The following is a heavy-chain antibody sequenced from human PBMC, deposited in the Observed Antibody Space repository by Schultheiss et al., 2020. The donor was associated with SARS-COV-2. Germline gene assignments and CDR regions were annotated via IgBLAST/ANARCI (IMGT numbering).Heavy chain of an antibody. CDR2: ISYDGSNK. D-gene: IGHD6-6*01. J-gene: IGHJ3*02. Sequence: GGSLRLSCAASGFTFSSYEMNWVRQTPGKGLEWVAVISYDGSNKYYADSVKGRFTISRDNSKNTLYLQMNSLRAEDTAVYYCAKPLPSIAARGAFDIWGQGTMVTVSS. CDR1: GFTFSSYE. CDR3: AKPLPSIAARGAFDI. V-gene: IGHV3-30-3*02.